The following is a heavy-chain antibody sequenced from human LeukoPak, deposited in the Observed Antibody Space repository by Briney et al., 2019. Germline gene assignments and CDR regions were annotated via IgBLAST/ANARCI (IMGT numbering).Heavy chain of an antibody. CDR3: ANLWSGDYFDY. V-gene: IGHV3-30*02. D-gene: IGHD3-10*02. CDR1: GFTFSSYG. J-gene: IGHJ4*02. Sequence: GGSLRLSCAASGFTFSSYGMHWVRQAPGKGLEWVAFIRDDGSNKYYADSVKGRFTISRDNSKNTLYLQMNSLRAEDTALYYCANLWSGDYFDYWGQGTLVTVSS. CDR2: IRDDGSNK.